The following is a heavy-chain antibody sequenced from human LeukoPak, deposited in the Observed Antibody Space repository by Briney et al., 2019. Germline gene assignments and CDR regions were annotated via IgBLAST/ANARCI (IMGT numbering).Heavy chain of an antibody. CDR2: INWNGGSI. CDR3: ASGKYRYGDNWFDP. CDR1: GFTFDDYG. Sequence: GGSLRLSCAASGFTFDDYGMTWVRQAPGKGLEWVSGINWNGGSIGYADSVKGRFTISRDNAKNTLYLQMNSLRAEDTAVYFCASGKYRYGDNWFDPWGQGTLVTVSS. D-gene: IGHD5-18*01. V-gene: IGHV3-20*04. J-gene: IGHJ5*02.